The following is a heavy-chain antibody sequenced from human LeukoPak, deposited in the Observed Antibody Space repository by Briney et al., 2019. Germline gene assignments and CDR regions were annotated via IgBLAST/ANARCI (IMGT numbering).Heavy chain of an antibody. J-gene: IGHJ3*02. CDR2: IYFTGST. CDR1: GGSISVYY. V-gene: IGHV4-59*12. D-gene: IGHD2-8*01. Sequence: SETLSLTCTVSGGSISVYYLSWIRQPPGEGLEWIGYIYFTGSTNYNPSPMSRVTISVDTSKHQFSLNLSSVTAADTAVYYCARVSRYCTNGVCYDAFDIWGQGTMVTVSP. CDR3: ARVSRYCTNGVCYDAFDI.